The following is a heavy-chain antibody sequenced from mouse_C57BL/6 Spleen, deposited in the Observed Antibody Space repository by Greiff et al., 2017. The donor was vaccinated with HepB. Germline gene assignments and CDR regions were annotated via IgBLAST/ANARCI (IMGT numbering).Heavy chain of an antibody. CDR2: ISSGGSYT. CDR3: ARHDYYGSWYAMDD. Sequence: EVHLVESGGDLVKPGGSLKLSCAASGFTFSSYGMSWVRQTPDKRLEWVATISSGGSYTYYPDSVKGRFTISRDNAKNTLYLQMSSLKSEDTAMYYCARHDYYGSWYAMDDWGQGTSVTVSS. D-gene: IGHD1-1*01. J-gene: IGHJ4*01. V-gene: IGHV5-6*01. CDR1: GFTFSSYG.